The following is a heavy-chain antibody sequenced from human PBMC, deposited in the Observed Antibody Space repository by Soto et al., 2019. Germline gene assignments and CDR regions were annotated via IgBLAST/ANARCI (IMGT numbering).Heavy chain of an antibody. CDR2: IYHSGST. D-gene: IGHD2-2*03. J-gene: IGHJ6*02. Sequence: SETLSRTCAVSGGSISSSNWWSWVRQPPRKVLECIGEIYHSGSTNYNPSLKSRVTISVDKSNNQFSLKLSSVTAAETAVYYCARNPNGYCSRISCTPDDVSYYDGMEVRRQGTTAT. CDR1: GGSISSSNW. V-gene: IGHV4-4*02. CDR3: ARNPNGYCSRISCTPDDVSYYDGMEV.